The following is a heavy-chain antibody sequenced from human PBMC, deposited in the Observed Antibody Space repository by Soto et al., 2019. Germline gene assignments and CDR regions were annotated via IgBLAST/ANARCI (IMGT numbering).Heavy chain of an antibody. CDR3: AKDGARINCNYVYFDY. CDR1: GFTFSSYA. V-gene: IGHV3-23*01. Sequence: PWGSLSLSCAASGFTFSSYAMSWVRQAPGKGLEWVSAISGSGGSTYYADSVKGRFTISRDNSKNTLYLQMNSLRAEDTAVYYCAKDGARINCNYVYFDYWGQGTLVTVSS. CDR2: ISGSGGST. D-gene: IGHD1-7*01. J-gene: IGHJ4*02.